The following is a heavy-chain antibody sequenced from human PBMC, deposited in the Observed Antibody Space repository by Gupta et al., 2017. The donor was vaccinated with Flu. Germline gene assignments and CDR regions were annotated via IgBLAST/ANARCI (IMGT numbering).Heavy chain of an antibody. V-gene: IGHV3-21*01. CDR3: SREVRRNWFDP. Sequence: VRKGPGRGMEWVSSISSSSSSIYYADSVKGRFTISRDNAKKSLYLQMDSLRVEDTAVYDCSREVRRNWFDPWGQGTLVTVSS. CDR2: ISSSSSSI. J-gene: IGHJ5*02.